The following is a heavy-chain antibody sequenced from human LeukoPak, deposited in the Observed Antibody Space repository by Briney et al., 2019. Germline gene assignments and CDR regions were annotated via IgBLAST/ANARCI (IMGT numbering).Heavy chain of an antibody. D-gene: IGHD4-17*01. CDR1: GGSISNYY. J-gene: IGHJ5*02. CDR3: ARGIYGDYPGKYRFDP. V-gene: IGHV4-59*01. Sequence: SETLSLTCTVSGGSISNYYWSWIRQPPGKGLEWIGYISYSGSTYYNPSLKSRVTISLDTSKNQFSLRLSSVTAADTAVYYCARGIYGDYPGKYRFDPWGQGTLVTVSS. CDR2: ISYSGST.